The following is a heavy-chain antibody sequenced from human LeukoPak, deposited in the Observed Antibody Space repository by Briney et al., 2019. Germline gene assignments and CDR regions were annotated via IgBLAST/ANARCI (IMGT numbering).Heavy chain of an antibody. CDR2: INPNSSGT. Sequence: ASVKVSFKASGYTFTGYYMHWVRQAPGQGLEWMGWINPNSSGTNYAQKFQGRVTITADKSTSTAYMELSSLRSEDTAVYYCARTSGCSSTSCYLDYWGQGTLVTVSS. J-gene: IGHJ4*02. CDR1: GYTFTGYY. D-gene: IGHD2-2*01. CDR3: ARTSGCSSTSCYLDY. V-gene: IGHV1-2*02.